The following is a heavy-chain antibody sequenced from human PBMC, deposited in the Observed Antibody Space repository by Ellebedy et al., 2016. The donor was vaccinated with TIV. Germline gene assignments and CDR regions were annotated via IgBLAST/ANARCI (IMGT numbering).Heavy chain of an antibody. D-gene: IGHD4-23*01. CDR2: ITESGGNT. CDR1: GLTFSSHA. V-gene: IGHV3-23*01. CDR3: TRDPVGVVPAFDF. J-gene: IGHJ3*01. Sequence: GESLKISCAASGLTFSSHAMSWVRQAPGKGLEWVSSITESGGNTYYADSVKGRFTISRDNSKDTLFLQMNNLRAEDTAIYFCTRDPVGVVPAFDFWGQGTTVTVAS.